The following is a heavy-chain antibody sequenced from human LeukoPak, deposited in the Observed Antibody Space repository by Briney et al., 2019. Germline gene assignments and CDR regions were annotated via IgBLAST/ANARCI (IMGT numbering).Heavy chain of an antibody. CDR3: ARGAERYSSITNWFDP. CDR1: GGSFSGHY. Sequence: SETLSLTCAVYGGSFSGHYWSWIRQPPGKGLEWIAEINHSGITNYNPSLKSRLTISVDTSKNQFSLRLSSVTAADTAVYYCARGAERYSSITNWFDPWGQGTLVTVSS. D-gene: IGHD6-13*01. J-gene: IGHJ5*02. CDR2: INHSGIT. V-gene: IGHV4-34*01.